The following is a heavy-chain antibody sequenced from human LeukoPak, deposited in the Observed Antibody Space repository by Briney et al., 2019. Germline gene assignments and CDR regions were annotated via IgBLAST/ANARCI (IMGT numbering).Heavy chain of an antibody. D-gene: IGHD3-22*01. J-gene: IGHJ4*02. CDR3: ARERAAGISSDYFDY. Sequence: GESLRLSCAASGFTFSNYAMNWVRQAPGKGLEWVSSISGSSSYINYADSVKGRFTISRDNANNSVYLQMNTLRAEDSAVYYCARERAAGISSDYFDYWGQGALVTVSS. V-gene: IGHV3-21*01. CDR2: ISGSSSYI. CDR1: GFTFSNYA.